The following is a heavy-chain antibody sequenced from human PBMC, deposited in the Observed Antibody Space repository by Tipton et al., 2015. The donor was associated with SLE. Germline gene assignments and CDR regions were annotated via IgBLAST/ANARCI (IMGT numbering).Heavy chain of an antibody. D-gene: IGHD4-11*01. J-gene: IGHJ5*02. CDR1: GGTFSSYA. CDR3: ARDRTWVTTVTTNWFDP. CDR2: ISAYNGDT. Sequence: QLVQSGAEVKKPGSSVKVPCKASGGTFSSYAISWVRQAPGQGLEWMGWISAYNGDTNYAQKVQGRITMTTDTSTSTAYMELRSLRSDDTAVYYCARDRTWVTTVTTNWFDPWGQGTLVTVSS. V-gene: IGHV1-18*01.